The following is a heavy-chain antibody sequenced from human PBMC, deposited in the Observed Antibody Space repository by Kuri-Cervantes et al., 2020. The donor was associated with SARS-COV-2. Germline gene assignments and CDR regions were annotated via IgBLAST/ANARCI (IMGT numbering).Heavy chain of an antibody. Sequence: GESLKISCAASGFTFSSYSMNWVRQAPGKGLEWVSSISSSSSSIYYADSLKGRFTISRDNAKNSLYLQVNSLRAEGTAVYYYAVGGGSYFIWGQGTLVTVSS. D-gene: IGHD1-26*01. CDR2: ISSSSSSI. CDR3: AVGGGSYFI. J-gene: IGHJ4*02. V-gene: IGHV3-21*01. CDR1: GFTFSSYS.